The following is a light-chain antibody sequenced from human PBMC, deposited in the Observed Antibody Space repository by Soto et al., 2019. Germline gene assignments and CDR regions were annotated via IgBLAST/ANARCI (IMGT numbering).Light chain of an antibody. CDR1: SSDVGGYNS. Sequence: QSALTQPASVSGSPGQSITISCTGTSSDVGGYNSVSWYQQHPGKAPKLMIYEVSNRPSGVSNRFSGSKSGNTASLTISGLQAEDEADYYCSSYTTSRTLLYVFGTGTKLTV. J-gene: IGLJ1*01. CDR3: SSYTTSRTLLYV. CDR2: EVS. V-gene: IGLV2-14*01.